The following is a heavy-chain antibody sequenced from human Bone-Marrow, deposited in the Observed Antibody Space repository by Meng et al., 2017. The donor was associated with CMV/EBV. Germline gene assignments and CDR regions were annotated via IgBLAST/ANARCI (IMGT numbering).Heavy chain of an antibody. Sequence: GGSLRLSCKGSGYSFASYWIGWVRQLPGKGLEWMAIIYPAESEIRYSPSFQGQVSVSADRSTSTAYLQWSSLKASDTAMYYCARHGGNSGAWGQGKLVNVDS. CDR3: ARHGGNSGA. CDR2: IYPAESEI. D-gene: IGHD4-23*01. CDR1: GYSFASYW. J-gene: IGHJ5*02. V-gene: IGHV5-51*01.